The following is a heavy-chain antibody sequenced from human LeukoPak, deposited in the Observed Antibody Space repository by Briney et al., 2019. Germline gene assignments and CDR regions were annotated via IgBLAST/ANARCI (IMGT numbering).Heavy chain of an antibody. CDR2: IIPILGIA. CDR3: ASLQGPGYYFDY. Sequence: ASVKVSCKASGGTFSSYAISWVRQAPGQGLEWMGRIIPILGIANYAQKFQGRVTITADKSRSTAYMELSSLRSEDTAVYYCASLQGPGYYFDYWGQGTLVTVSS. V-gene: IGHV1-69*04. CDR1: GGTFSSYA. D-gene: IGHD3-9*01. J-gene: IGHJ4*02.